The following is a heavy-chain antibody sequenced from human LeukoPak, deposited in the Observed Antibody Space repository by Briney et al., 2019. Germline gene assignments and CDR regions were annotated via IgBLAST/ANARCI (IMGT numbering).Heavy chain of an antibody. J-gene: IGHJ4*02. CDR3: ARDRLVVYDTTYFSNFDY. CDR2: MNPNSGGT. Sequence: ASVKVSCKTSGYTFTDYYMHWVRQAPGQGLEWMGWMNPNSGGTKYAQKFQGRVTMTRDTSIGTAYMELTSLSSDDTAVYYCARDRLVVYDTTYFSNFDYWGQGTLVTVSS. V-gene: IGHV1-2*02. D-gene: IGHD2/OR15-2a*01. CDR1: GYTFTDYY.